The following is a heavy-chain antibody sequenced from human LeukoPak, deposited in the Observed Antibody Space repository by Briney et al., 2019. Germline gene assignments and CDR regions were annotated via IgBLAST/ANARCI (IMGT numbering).Heavy chain of an antibody. CDR3: ARFSFSYGSHNRHYYYYMDV. D-gene: IGHD5-18*01. CDR1: GGSLSGYY. Sequence: SETLSLTCSVSGGSLSGYYWSWIRQTPGKGLEWVGSISDSGTATYNPSLKSRVTLSVDTSDNQFSLRLTSVTAADTAVYYCARFSFSYGSHNRHYYYYMDVWGKGTTVTVSS. CDR2: ISDSGTA. J-gene: IGHJ6*03. V-gene: IGHV4-59*01.